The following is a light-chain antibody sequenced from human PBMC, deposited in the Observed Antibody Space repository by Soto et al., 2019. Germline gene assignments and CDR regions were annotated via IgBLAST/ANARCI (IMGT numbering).Light chain of an antibody. CDR3: QQYGSSRWT. V-gene: IGKV3-20*01. J-gene: IGKJ1*01. CDR1: QSVSGSY. Sequence: IVLTQSPGTLSLSPGERATLSCRASQSVSGSYLAWYQQRPGQAPRLLIYGASSRATGIPDRFSGSGSGTDFTLTITRLEPEDFAVYYCQQYGSSRWTFGRGIKV. CDR2: GAS.